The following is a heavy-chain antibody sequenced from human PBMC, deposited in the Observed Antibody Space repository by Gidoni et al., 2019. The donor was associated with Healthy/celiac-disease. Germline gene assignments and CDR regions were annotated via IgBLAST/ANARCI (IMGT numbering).Heavy chain of an antibody. J-gene: IGHJ5*02. CDR3: ARTGYCSSTSCYDWFDP. Sequence: QVQLVQSGAEVKKPGDSVKVSCKASGYTFTSYDINWVRQATGQGLEWMGWMNPNSGNTGYAQKFQGRVTMTRNTSISTAYMELSSLRSEDTAVYYCARTGYCSSTSCYDWFDPWGQGTLVTVSS. CDR2: MNPNSGNT. CDR1: GYTFTSYD. V-gene: IGHV1-8*01. D-gene: IGHD2-2*01.